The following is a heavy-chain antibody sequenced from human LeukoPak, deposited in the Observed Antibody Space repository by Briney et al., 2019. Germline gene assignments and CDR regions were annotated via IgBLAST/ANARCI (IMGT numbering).Heavy chain of an antibody. V-gene: IGHV1-2*02. D-gene: IGHD2-21*02. J-gene: IGHJ4*02. Sequence: SVKVSCKASGYRFISNYIQGVRQARGLGPEWMGWMHAGNGNTRYAEKFQGRVIMTRDTSINTAYMDLSSLRSDDTAVYYCAREGSYCVGGDCYSFDFWGQGTLVTVSS. CDR2: MHAGNGNT. CDR3: AREGSYCVGGDCYSFDF. CDR1: GYRFISNY.